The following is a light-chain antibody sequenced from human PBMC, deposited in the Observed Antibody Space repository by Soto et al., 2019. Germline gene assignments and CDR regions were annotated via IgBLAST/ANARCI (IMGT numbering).Light chain of an antibody. Sequence: EIVLTQSPGTLSLSPGERATLSCRASQSVRSNELAWYQQKPGQAPRLLIYGASSRATAIPDRVSGSGSGTDFTLTISRLEPDDFAVYYCQQYGSSPLTFGRGTKVEVK. CDR1: QSVRSNE. CDR2: GAS. J-gene: IGKJ4*01. CDR3: QQYGSSPLT. V-gene: IGKV3-20*01.